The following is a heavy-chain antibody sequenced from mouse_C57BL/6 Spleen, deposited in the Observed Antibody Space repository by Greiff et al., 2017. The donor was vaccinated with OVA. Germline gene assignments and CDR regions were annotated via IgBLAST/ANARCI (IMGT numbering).Heavy chain of an antibody. V-gene: IGHV1-64*01. D-gene: IGHD1-1*01. CDR1: GYTFTSYW. CDR2: IHPNSGST. Sequence: ELQQSGAELVKPGASVKLSCTASGYTFTSYWMHWVKLRPGQGLELIGMIHPNSGSTNYNEKFKSKATLTVDKSSSTAYMQLSSLTSEDSAVYYCANYGSSPYFDYWGQGTTLTVSS. CDR3: ANYGSSPYFDY. J-gene: IGHJ2*01.